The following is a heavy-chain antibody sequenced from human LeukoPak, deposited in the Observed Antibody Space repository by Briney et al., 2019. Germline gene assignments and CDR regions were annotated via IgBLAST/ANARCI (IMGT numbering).Heavy chain of an antibody. V-gene: IGHV3-20*04. Sequence: GGSLRLSCAPSGFIFEVYGMYWVRQAPGKGLEWVSGINWNGGSTGYADSVKGRFTISRDNAKNSLYLQMNSLRAEDTALYYCARWGSGYNLFDYWGQGILVTVSS. D-gene: IGHD3-3*01. CDR3: ARWGSGYNLFDY. CDR1: GFIFEVYG. J-gene: IGHJ4*02. CDR2: INWNGGST.